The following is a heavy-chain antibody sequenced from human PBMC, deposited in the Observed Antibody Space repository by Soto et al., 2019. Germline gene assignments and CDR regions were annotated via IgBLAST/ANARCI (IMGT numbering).Heavy chain of an antibody. V-gene: IGHV1-18*01. CDR1: GYTFTSYG. CDR2: ISAYNGNT. Sequence: ASVKVSCTASGYTFTSYGIRWVRQAPGQGLEWMGWISAYNGNTNYAQKFQGRVTITRDTSASTAYMELSSLRSEDTAVYYCAAWDYDSSGYQPDWGQGTLVTVSS. D-gene: IGHD3-22*01. CDR3: AAWDYDSSGYQPD. J-gene: IGHJ4*02.